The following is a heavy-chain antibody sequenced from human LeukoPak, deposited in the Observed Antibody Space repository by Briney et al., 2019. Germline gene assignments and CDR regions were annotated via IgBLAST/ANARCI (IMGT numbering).Heavy chain of an antibody. V-gene: IGHV4-59*08. CDR3: ARLDRKTSSGWYPDY. J-gene: IGHJ4*02. D-gene: IGHD6-19*01. CDR1: GGSISSYY. Sequence: PSETLSLTCTVSGGSISSYYWSWIRQPPGKGLEWIGYIYYSGSTDYNPSLKSRVTISVDTSKNQFSLKLSSVTAADTAVYYCARLDRKTSSGWYPDYWGQGTLVTVSS. CDR2: IYYSGST.